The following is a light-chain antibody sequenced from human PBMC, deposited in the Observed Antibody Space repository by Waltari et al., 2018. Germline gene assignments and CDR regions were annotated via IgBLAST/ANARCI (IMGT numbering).Light chain of an antibody. CDR2: DVN. CDR3: CSFTSSTTWV. CDR1: SDDIGAYNY. J-gene: IGLJ3*02. V-gene: IGLV2-14*03. Sequence: QSALTQPASVSGSLGQSITISCTGTSDDIGAYNYVSWYQQHPGRAPKPIISDVNKRPSGRSSRFSASKSGITASLTISGLQAEDEADYYCCSFTSSTTWVFGGGTTLTVL.